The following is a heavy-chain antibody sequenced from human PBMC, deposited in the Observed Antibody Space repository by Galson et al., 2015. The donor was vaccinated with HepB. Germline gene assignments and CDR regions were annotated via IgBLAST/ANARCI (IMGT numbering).Heavy chain of an antibody. D-gene: IGHD3-16*02. CDR2: IIPIFGAA. CDR3: ARGSDYDYVWGSYRTYSTFDY. Sequence: SVKVSFKASGGTFSSYAISWVRQAPGQGLEWMGGIIPIFGAANYAQKFQGRVTITADESTSTAYMELSSLRSEDTAVYYCARGSDYDYVWGSYRTYSTFDYWGQGTLVTVSS. J-gene: IGHJ4*02. V-gene: IGHV1-69*13. CDR1: GGTFSSYA.